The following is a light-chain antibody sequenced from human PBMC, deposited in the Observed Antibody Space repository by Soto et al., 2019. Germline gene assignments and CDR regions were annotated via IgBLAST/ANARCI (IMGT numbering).Light chain of an antibody. Sequence: DIVMTQSPDSLAVSLGERATINCQSSQSVLYSSTNKNYLAWYQQKPGQPPKLLIYWASTRESGVPDRFSGSGSGTDFTLTISSLQAEDVAVYYCQQYYSTPQAFGQGTKLEIK. J-gene: IGKJ2*01. CDR1: QSVLYSSTNKNY. CDR3: QQYYSTPQA. V-gene: IGKV4-1*01. CDR2: WAS.